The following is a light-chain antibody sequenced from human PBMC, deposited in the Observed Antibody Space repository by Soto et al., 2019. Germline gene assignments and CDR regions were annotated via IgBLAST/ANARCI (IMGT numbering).Light chain of an antibody. Sequence: QSVLTQPRSVSGSPGQSVTISCTGTSSDVGGYNYVSWYQQYPGKAPKLMIYDVRKRPSGVPDRFSGSKSGNTASLTISGLQAEDEADYYCCSYAGSFTVLFGGGTKVTVL. CDR2: DVR. CDR3: CSYAGSFTVL. CDR1: SSDVGGYNY. J-gene: IGLJ2*01. V-gene: IGLV2-11*01.